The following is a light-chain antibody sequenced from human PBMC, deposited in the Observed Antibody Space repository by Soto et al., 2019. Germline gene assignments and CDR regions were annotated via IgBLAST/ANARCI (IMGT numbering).Light chain of an antibody. CDR2: WAS. CDR3: QQYYSTPPT. Sequence: DIVMTQSPDSLAVSLGERATINCKSSQSVLYSTNNKNYLAWYQQKPGQPPKLLIYWASTRESGVPDRFSGSGSGTDFTLTISSLQAEAVAVYYCQQYYSTPPTFGQGTKVEI. CDR1: QSVLYSTNNKNY. V-gene: IGKV4-1*01. J-gene: IGKJ1*01.